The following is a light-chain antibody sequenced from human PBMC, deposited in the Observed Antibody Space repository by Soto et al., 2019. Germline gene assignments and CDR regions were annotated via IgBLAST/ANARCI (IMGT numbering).Light chain of an antibody. V-gene: IGKV3-11*01. CDR1: QSFRGL. Sequence: EVVLTHSPVTLSLSPGERSXXXXXASQSFRGLLAWYQQKPGQAPRLLIYDAYNRATGIPPRFSGSGSGTDFTLTISSLEPEDSAVYYCQQRHMWPITFGQGTRLEIK. CDR2: DAY. J-gene: IGKJ5*01. CDR3: QQRHMWPIT.